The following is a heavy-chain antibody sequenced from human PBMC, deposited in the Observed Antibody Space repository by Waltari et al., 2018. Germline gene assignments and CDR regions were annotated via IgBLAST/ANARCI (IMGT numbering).Heavy chain of an antibody. CDR1: GGSISRSSYY. J-gene: IGHJ4*02. V-gene: IGHV4-39*01. Sequence: QLQLQESGPGLVKPSETLSLTGTVSGGSISRSSYYWGWIRQPPGKGLEWIGSIYYSGSTYYNPSLKSRVTISVDTSKNQFSLKLSSVTAADTAVYYCARREVALTGINWGQGTLVTVSS. D-gene: IGHD2-15*01. CDR2: IYYSGST. CDR3: ARREVALTGIN.